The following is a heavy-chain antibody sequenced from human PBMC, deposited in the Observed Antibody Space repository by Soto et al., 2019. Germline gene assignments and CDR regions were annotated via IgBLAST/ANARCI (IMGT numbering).Heavy chain of an antibody. CDR1: GFTFTSYG. D-gene: IGHD6-19*01. CDR2: ISYDGSDK. J-gene: IGHJ5*02. CDR3: GKFSDIEVPGMGDWFDP. V-gene: IGHV3-30*18. Sequence: QVQLEESGGGVVQPGRSLRLSCKASGFTFTSYGMHWVRQAPGKGLEWVALISYDGSDKLYADSVEGRFTISRDNSKNTVYLQMNSLRIEVTAMYHCGKFSDIEVPGMGDWFDPWGQGTLVTVTS.